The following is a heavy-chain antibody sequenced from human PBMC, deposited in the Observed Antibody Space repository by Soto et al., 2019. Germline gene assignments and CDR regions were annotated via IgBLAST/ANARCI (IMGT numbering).Heavy chain of an antibody. CDR3: ARHQGYDSSGYYYTTTYYYGMDV. CDR2: IYPGDSDT. J-gene: IGHJ6*02. Sequence: GESLKISCKGSGYSFTSYWIGWVRQMPGKGLEWMGIIYPGDSDTRYSPSFQGQVTISADKSISTAYLQWSSLKASDTAMYYCARHQGYDSSGYYYTTTYYYGMDVCGQGATVTVYS. V-gene: IGHV5-51*01. D-gene: IGHD3-22*01. CDR1: GYSFTSYW.